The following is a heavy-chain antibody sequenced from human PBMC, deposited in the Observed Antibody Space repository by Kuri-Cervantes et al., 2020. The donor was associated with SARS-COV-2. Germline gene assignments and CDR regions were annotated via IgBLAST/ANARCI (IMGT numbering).Heavy chain of an antibody. CDR3: ARTLGEDIVVVPAATFDY. CDR1: GFTFSSYG. V-gene: IGHV3-30*03. Sequence: GESLKISCVASGFTFSSYGMHWVRQAPGKGLEWVAVISYDGSNKYYADSVKGRFTISRDNSKNTLYLQMNSLRAEDTAVYYCARTLGEDIVVVPAATFDYWGQGTLVTVSS. J-gene: IGHJ4*02. CDR2: ISYDGSNK. D-gene: IGHD2-2*01.